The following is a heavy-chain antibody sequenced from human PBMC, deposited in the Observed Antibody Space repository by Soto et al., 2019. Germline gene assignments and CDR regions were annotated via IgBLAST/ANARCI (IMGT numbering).Heavy chain of an antibody. CDR3: ARELTSYGVNWFDP. D-gene: IGHD3-3*01. Sequence: QLQLQESGSGLVKPSQTLSLTCAVSGGSISSGGYSWSWIRQPPGKGLEWIGYIYHSGSTYYNPSLKRRVTISVDRSKNQFSLKLSSVTAADTAVYYCARELTSYGVNWFDPWGQGTLVTVSS. CDR2: IYHSGST. CDR1: GGSISSGGYS. V-gene: IGHV4-30-2*01. J-gene: IGHJ5*02.